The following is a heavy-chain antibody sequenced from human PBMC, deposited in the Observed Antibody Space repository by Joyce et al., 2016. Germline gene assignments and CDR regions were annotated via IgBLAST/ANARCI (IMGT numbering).Heavy chain of an antibody. CDR2: IDPSDSYT. Sequence: EVQLVQSGAEVKKPGESLRISCKGSGYKFTSYWITWVRQMPGKGLEWIGRIDPSDSYTDYGPSFQGHVTISGDKSSSTAYLQWSSLKASDTAMYYCAGIFVVVPATIDSGWFDPWGQGTLVTVSS. CDR3: AGIFVVVPATIDSGWFDP. D-gene: IGHD2-2*02. J-gene: IGHJ5*02. V-gene: IGHV5-10-1*03. CDR1: GYKFTSYW.